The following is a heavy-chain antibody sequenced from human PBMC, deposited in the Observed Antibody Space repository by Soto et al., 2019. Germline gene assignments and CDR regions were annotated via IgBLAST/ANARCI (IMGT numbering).Heavy chain of an antibody. D-gene: IGHD2-2*01. V-gene: IGHV1-18*01. Sequence: ASVKVSCKASGYTFTSYGISWVRQAPGQRLEWMGWISAYNGNTNYAQKLQSRVTMTTDTSTSTAYMELRSLRSDDTAVYYCARDITVGYCSSTSCYYFDYWGQGTLVTVSS. J-gene: IGHJ4*02. CDR2: ISAYNGNT. CDR1: GYTFTSYG. CDR3: ARDITVGYCSSTSCYYFDY.